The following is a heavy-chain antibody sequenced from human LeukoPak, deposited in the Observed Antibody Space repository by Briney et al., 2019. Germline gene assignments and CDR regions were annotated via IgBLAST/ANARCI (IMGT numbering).Heavy chain of an antibody. CDR3: ARVSTVFPVLPDY. V-gene: IGHV3-21*01. Sequence: GGSLRLSCAASGFTFSSYSMNWVRQAPGKGLEWVSSISSSSSYIYYADSVKGRFTISRDNAKNSLYLQMNSLRAEDTAVYYCARVSTVFPVLPDYWGQGTLVTVSS. J-gene: IGHJ4*02. CDR1: GFTFSSYS. D-gene: IGHD3-3*02. CDR2: ISSSSSYI.